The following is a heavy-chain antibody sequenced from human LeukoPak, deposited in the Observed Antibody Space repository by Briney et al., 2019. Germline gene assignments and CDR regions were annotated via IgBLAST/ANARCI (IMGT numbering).Heavy chain of an antibody. CDR3: AKERYSSGFQH. CDR1: GFTFDDYA. V-gene: IGHV3-9*01. J-gene: IGHJ1*01. CDR2: ISWNSGSI. D-gene: IGHD6-19*01. Sequence: GGSLRLSCAASGFTFDDYAMHWVRQAPGKGLEWASGISWNSGSIGYADSVKGRFTISRDNAKNSLYLQMNSLRAEDTALYYCAKERYSSGFQHWGQGTLVTVSS.